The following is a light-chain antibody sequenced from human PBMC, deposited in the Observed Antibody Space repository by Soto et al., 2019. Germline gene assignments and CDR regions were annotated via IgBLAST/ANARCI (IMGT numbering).Light chain of an antibody. CDR2: SNN. CDR1: SSNIGSNT. J-gene: IGLJ2*01. Sequence: QLVLTQPPSASGTPGQRVTISCSGSSSNIGSNTVNWYQQLPGTAPKLLIYSNNQRPSGVPDRFSGSKSGTSASLAISGLQSEDEADYYCAAWDASLIPVVFGGGTKVTVL. CDR3: AAWDASLIPVV. V-gene: IGLV1-44*01.